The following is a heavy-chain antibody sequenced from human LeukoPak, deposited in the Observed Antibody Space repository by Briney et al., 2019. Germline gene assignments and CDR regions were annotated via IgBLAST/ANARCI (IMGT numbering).Heavy chain of an antibody. V-gene: IGHV1-69*05. CDR1: GGTFSSYA. CDR3: ARVCREMAYDPSENYYYYYMDV. CDR2: IIPIFGTA. J-gene: IGHJ6*03. D-gene: IGHD5-24*01. Sequence: GSSVKVSCKASGGTFSSYAISWVRQAPGQGLEWMGGIIPIFGTANYAQKFQGRVTITTDESTSTAYMELSSLRSEDTAVYYCARVCREMAYDPSENYYYYYMDVWGKGTTVTVSS.